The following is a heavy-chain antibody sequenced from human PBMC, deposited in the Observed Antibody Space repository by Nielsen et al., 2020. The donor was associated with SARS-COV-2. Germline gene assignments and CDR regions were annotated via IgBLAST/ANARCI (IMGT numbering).Heavy chain of an antibody. CDR3: ARDMGGYSYGPGFDP. V-gene: IGHV3-48*02. CDR2: ISSSSSTI. J-gene: IGHJ5*02. D-gene: IGHD5-18*01. CDR1: GFTFSSYS. Sequence: GGSLRLSCAAPGFTFSSYSMNWVRQAPGKGLEWVSYISSSSSTIYYADSVKGRFTISRDNAKNSLYLQMNSLRDEDTAVYYCARDMGGYSYGPGFDPWGQGTLVTVSS.